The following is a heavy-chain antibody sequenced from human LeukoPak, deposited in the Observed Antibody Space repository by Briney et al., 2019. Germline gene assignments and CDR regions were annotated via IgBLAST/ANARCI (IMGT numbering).Heavy chain of an antibody. CDR2: IYYSGYT. CDR3: AISEGSDAGFVY. D-gene: IGHD3-16*01. CDR1: DASISSYY. J-gene: IGHJ4*02. V-gene: IGHV4-59*01. Sequence: SETLSLTCSVFDASISSYYWSWIRQSPGKGLEWIGYIYYSGYTDYNPSLQSRVLISVDTSRSQFSLNLSSVTAADTAIYYCAISEGSDAGFVYWGQGTLVTVSS.